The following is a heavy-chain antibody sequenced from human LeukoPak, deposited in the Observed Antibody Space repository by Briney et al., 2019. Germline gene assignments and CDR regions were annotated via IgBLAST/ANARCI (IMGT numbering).Heavy chain of an antibody. D-gene: IGHD3-22*01. Sequence: SETLSLTCTVSGGSISSYYWSWIRQPPGKGLEWIGYIYYSGSTNYNPSLKSRVTISVDTSKNQFSLKLSSVTAADTAVYYCARLGTYYYDSSGYSRKNNWFDPWGQGTLVTVSS. V-gene: IGHV4-59*12. CDR1: GGSISSYY. CDR3: ARLGTYYYDSSGYSRKNNWFDP. CDR2: IYYSGST. J-gene: IGHJ5*02.